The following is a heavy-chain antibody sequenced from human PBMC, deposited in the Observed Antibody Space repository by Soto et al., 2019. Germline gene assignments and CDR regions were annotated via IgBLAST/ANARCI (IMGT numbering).Heavy chain of an antibody. V-gene: IGHV3-7*01. D-gene: IGHD4-4*01. Sequence: EVQLVESGGGLVQPGGSMRLSCAASGFTFSTYWMSWVRQAAGKGLEWVDNIKQDGSEKYYGDSVKGRFTISRDNAKDALYLQMNSLRAEDTAVYYCASWDGYNKYFFGWGQGTLDTVSS. CDR2: IKQDGSEK. CDR3: ASWDGYNKYFFG. J-gene: IGHJ4*02. CDR1: GFTFSTYW.